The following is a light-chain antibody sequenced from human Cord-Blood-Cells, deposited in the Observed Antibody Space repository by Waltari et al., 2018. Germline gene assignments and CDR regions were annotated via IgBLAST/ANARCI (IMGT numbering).Light chain of an antibody. Sequence: HSALTQPASVSGSPGQSITISCTGTSSDVGSYNLVSWYQQHPGKAPTRMIYEGSKRPSGVSNRFSGSKSGNTASLTIAGLQAEDEADYYCCSYAGSSTVFGGGTKLTVL. CDR3: CSYAGSSTV. CDR2: EGS. CDR1: SSDVGSYNL. J-gene: IGLJ2*01. V-gene: IGLV2-23*01.